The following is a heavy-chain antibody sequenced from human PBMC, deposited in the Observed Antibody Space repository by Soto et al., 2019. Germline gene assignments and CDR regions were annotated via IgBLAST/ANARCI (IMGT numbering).Heavy chain of an antibody. CDR2: ISGSGGST. Sequence: WGSLRLSCAASGFTFSSYAMSWVRQAPGKGLEWVSAISGSGGSTYYADSVKGRFTISRGNSKNTLYLQMNSLRAEDTAVYYCAKDLGPMIVVVPRDYWGQGTLVTVSS. D-gene: IGHD3-22*01. J-gene: IGHJ4*02. CDR3: AKDLGPMIVVVPRDY. CDR1: GFTFSSYA. V-gene: IGHV3-23*01.